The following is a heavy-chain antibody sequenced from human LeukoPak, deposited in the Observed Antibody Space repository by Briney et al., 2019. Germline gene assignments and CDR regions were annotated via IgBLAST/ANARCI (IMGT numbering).Heavy chain of an antibody. CDR1: GFTFNSYT. V-gene: IGHV3-21*01. J-gene: IGHJ1*01. D-gene: IGHD1-26*01. CDR2: ISSSSSHM. CDR3: VRDSGSSYGYYFLH. Sequence: GGSLRLSCAASGFTFNSYTMYWVRQAPGKGLEWVSSISSSSSHMFYADSVKGQFSISRDNAKNSLYLQMNSVRAEGTAVYYCVRDSGSSYGYYFLHWGQGTLVTVSS.